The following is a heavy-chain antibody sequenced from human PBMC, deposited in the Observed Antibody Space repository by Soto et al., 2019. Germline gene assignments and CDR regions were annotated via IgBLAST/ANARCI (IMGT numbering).Heavy chain of an antibody. CDR2: INHSGST. Sequence: PSETLSLTCAVYGGSFSGYYWSWIRQPPGKGLEWIGEINHSGSTNYNPSLKSRVTISVDTSKNQFSLKLRSVTAADTAVYYCARCFRSSGSYYRDDNWGQGILVTVSS. CDR1: GGSFSGYY. CDR3: ARCFRSSGSYYRDDN. D-gene: IGHD1-26*01. J-gene: IGHJ4*02. V-gene: IGHV4-34*01.